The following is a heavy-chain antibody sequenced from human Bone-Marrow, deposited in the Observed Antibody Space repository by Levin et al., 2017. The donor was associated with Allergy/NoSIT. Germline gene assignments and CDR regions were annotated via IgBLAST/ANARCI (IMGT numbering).Heavy chain of an antibody. Sequence: GGSLRLSCAASGFTFSSYWMTWVRQAPGKGLEWVANIKKDGSERYYVDSVKGRFTISRDNAKNSLYLQMNSLRAEDTAVYYCTRGLYNLGDYWGQGTLVAVSS. CDR2: IKKDGSER. CDR1: GFTFSSYW. D-gene: IGHD1-20*01. J-gene: IGHJ4*02. V-gene: IGHV3-7*01. CDR3: TRGLYNLGDY.